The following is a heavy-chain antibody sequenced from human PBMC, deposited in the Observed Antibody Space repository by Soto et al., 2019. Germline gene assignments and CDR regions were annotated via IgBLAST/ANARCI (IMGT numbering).Heavy chain of an antibody. CDR3: ARNVKPLSYYYLS. Sequence: VGSLRLSCAASGFTFSSYWMHWVRQAPVKGLVWVSRINSDGSSTSYADSVKGRFTISRDNAKNTLYLQMNSLRAEDTAVYYCARNVKPLSYYYLSWGQGTLVTVSS. CDR1: GFTFSSYW. CDR2: INSDGSST. D-gene: IGHD3-22*01. J-gene: IGHJ5*02. V-gene: IGHV3-74*01.